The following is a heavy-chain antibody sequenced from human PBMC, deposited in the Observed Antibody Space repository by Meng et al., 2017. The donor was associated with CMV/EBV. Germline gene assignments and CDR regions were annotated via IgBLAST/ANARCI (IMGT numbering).Heavy chain of an antibody. V-gene: IGHV3-15*01. CDR3: TTVMGWMNLYYGIDV. D-gene: IGHD6-19*01. CDR1: GFTFSNAW. J-gene: IGHJ6*02. Sequence: GESLKISCAASGFTFSNAWMSWVRQAPGKGLEWVGRIKSKTDGGTTDYAAPVKGRFTISRDDSKNTLYLQMNSLKTEDTAVYYCTTVMGWMNLYYGIDVWGQGTTVTVSS. CDR2: IKSKTDGGTT.